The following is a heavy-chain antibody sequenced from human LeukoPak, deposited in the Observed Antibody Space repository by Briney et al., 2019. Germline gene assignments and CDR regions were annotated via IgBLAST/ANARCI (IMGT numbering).Heavy chain of an antibody. D-gene: IGHD1-1*01. CDR2: ISHDGRNK. J-gene: IGHJ6*02. CDR1: GFTLSDYA. Sequence: GESLKISCAASGFTLSDYAMHWVRQAPGKGLEWVAVISHDGRNKIYADSVKGRVIISRDNSRNTLDLQMSSLRAEDTAVYYCAKDLNGIYDYYGMDVWGQGTTVTVSS. CDR3: AKDLNGIYDYYGMDV. V-gene: IGHV3-30*18.